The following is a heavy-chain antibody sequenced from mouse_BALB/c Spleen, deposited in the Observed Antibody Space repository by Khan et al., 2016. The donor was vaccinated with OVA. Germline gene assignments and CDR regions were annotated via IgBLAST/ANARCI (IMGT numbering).Heavy chain of an antibody. CDR2: ILPGRGSS. Sequence: QVQLQQSGAELMKPGASVKIACKATGYTISSYWIEWVKQRPGHGLEWIGEILPGRGSSNYNEKFKGKATFTADTSSNTAYMQLRSLTSEDSAVYYCARGAGTQYGMDDWGQGTSVTVSS. J-gene: IGHJ4*01. CDR1: GYTISSYW. CDR3: ARGAGTQYGMDD. V-gene: IGHV1-9*01. D-gene: IGHD3-3*01.